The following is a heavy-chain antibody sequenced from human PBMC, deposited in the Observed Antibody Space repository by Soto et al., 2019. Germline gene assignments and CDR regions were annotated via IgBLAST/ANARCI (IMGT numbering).Heavy chain of an antibody. CDR3: ARERSAAGTGWFDP. J-gene: IGHJ5*02. V-gene: IGHV1-3*01. CDR2: INAGNGNT. Sequence: GASVKVSCKASGYTFSSYAIHWVRQAPGQGLEWMGWINAGNGNTGYAQKFQGRVTMTRNTSISTAYMELSSLRSEDTAVYYCARERSAAGTGWFDPWGQGTLVTVSS. D-gene: IGHD6-13*01. CDR1: GYTFSSYA.